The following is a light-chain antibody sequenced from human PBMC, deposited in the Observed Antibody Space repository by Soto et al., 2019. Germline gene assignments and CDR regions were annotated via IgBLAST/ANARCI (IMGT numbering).Light chain of an antibody. CDR3: QQYVGSPLT. J-gene: IGKJ4*01. CDR2: GVS. CDR1: QSVSSSS. Sequence: EIVLTQSPGTLSLSPGESATLSCRASQSVSSSSLAWYQQKPGQAPRLLFFGVSNRAAGVPDRFGGSGSGTDFTLTISRLEPEDFAVYYCQQYVGSPLTFGGGTKVDIK. V-gene: IGKV3-20*01.